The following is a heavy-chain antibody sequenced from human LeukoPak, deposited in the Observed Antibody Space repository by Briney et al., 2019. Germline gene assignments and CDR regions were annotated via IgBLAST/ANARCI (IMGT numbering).Heavy chain of an antibody. Sequence: GGSLRLSCAASGFIFSSYSMNWVRQAPGKGLEWVSCISRSSSYIYYADSVKGRFTISRDNAKNSLYLQMNSLRAEDTAVYYCAIGEDIVVVPAAYYYGMDVWGKGTTVTVSS. V-gene: IGHV3-21*01. CDR1: GFIFSSYS. CDR2: ISRSSSYI. D-gene: IGHD2-2*01. CDR3: AIGEDIVVVPAAYYYGMDV. J-gene: IGHJ6*04.